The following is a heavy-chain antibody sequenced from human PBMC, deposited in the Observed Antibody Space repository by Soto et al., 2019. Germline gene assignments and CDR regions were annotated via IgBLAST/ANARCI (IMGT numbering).Heavy chain of an antibody. V-gene: IGHV1-69*01. CDR3: ARDGREDGYNSLAY. Sequence: QVQLVQSGAEVKKPGSSVKVSCKASGGTFSSYTISWVRQAPGQGLEWMGGIIPIFGTANYAQKFQGRVTITADESTSTAYMELSSLRSEDTAVYYCARDGREDGYNSLAYWGQGTLVTVSS. J-gene: IGHJ4*02. D-gene: IGHD1-1*01. CDR1: GGTFSSYT. CDR2: IIPIFGTA.